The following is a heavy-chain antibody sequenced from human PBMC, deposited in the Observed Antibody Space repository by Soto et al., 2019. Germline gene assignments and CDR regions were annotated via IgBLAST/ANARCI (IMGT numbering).Heavy chain of an antibody. CDR1: GGSFISYS. CDR3: AKSLLFVDPAYMDV. V-gene: IGHV1-69*02. D-gene: IGHD2-15*01. J-gene: IGHJ6*03. Sequence: QVQLVQSGAELKKPGSSVKVSCEASGGSFISYSFTWVRQAPGQGLEWMGRIIPIQNKANYALKCQDRVTITANRSTRTAYMELRSLRPEDTAVYYCAKSLLFVDPAYMDVWGKGTTVTVSS. CDR2: IIPIQNKA.